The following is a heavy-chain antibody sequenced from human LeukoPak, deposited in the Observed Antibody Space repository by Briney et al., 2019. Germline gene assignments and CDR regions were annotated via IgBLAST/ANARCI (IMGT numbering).Heavy chain of an antibody. D-gene: IGHD4-17*01. J-gene: IGHJ4*02. CDR1: GGSFSGYY. CDR2: INHSGST. V-gene: IGHV4-34*01. CDR3: AILYGDLDY. Sequence: SETLSLTCAVYGGSFSGYYWSWIRQPPGKGLEWIGEINHSGSTNYNPSLKSRVTISVDTSKNQFSLKLSSVIAADTAVYYCAILYGDLDYWGQGTLVTVSS.